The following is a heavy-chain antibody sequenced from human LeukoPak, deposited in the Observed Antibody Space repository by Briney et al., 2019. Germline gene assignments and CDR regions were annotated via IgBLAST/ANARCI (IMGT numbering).Heavy chain of an antibody. D-gene: IGHD6-13*01. CDR2: IIPILGIA. J-gene: IGHJ6*02. CDR3: ARVGVGGSSSRYYYYYGMDV. Sequence: GASVKVSCKASGGTFSSYTISWVRQAPGQGLEWMGRIIPILGIANYAQKFQGRVTITADKSTSTAYMELSSLRSEDTAVYYCARVGVGGSSSRYYYYYGMDVWGQGTTVTVSS. CDR1: GGTFSSYT. V-gene: IGHV1-69*02.